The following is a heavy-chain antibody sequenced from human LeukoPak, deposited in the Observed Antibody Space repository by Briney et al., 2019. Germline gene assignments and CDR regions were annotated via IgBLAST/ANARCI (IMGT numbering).Heavy chain of an antibody. D-gene: IGHD5-24*01. CDR2: IYYSGST. Sequence: SETLSLTCTVSGGSISSYYWSWIRQPPGKGLEWIGYIYYSGSTNYNPSPKSRVTISVDTSKNQFSLKLSSVTAADTAVYYCAGEMATIIDYWGQGTLVTVSS. V-gene: IGHV4-59*01. J-gene: IGHJ4*02. CDR1: GGSISSYY. CDR3: AGEMATIIDY.